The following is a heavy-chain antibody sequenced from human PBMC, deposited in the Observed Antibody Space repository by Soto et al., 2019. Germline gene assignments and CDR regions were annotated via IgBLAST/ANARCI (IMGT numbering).Heavy chain of an antibody. J-gene: IGHJ5*02. D-gene: IGHD3-3*01. CDR3: ARDSPAYDFWSGHKEVISDTERNWFDP. Sequence: QVQLVQSGAEVKKPGASVKVSCKASGYTFTSYGISWVRQAPGQGLEWMGWISAYNGNTNYAQKLQGRVTMTTDTSTSTAYMELRSLRSDDTAVYYCARDSPAYDFWSGHKEVISDTERNWFDPWGQGTLVTVSS. CDR2: ISAYNGNT. CDR1: GYTFTSYG. V-gene: IGHV1-18*01.